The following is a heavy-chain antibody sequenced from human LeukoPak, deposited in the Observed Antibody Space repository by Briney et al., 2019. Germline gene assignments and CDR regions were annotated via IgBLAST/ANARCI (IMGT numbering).Heavy chain of an antibody. CDR3: ASLVRDAGYSYGHVYFDY. J-gene: IGHJ4*02. V-gene: IGHV3-9*01. CDR2: ISWNSGGI. D-gene: IGHD5-18*01. Sequence: PGGSLRLSCAASGFTFDDYAMHWVRQAPGKGLEWVSGISWNSGGIGYADSVRGRFTISRDNAKNSLYLQMNSLRPEDTALYYCASLVRDAGYSYGHVYFDYWGQGTLVTVSS. CDR1: GFTFDDYA.